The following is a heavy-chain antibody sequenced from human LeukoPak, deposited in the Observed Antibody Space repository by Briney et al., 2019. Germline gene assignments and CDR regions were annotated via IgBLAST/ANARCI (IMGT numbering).Heavy chain of an antibody. V-gene: IGHV5-51*01. CDR1: GYIFTTSW. J-gene: IGHJ3*02. CDR3: ARLSDYGSGTDAFDI. CDR2: IYPGDSDT. D-gene: IGHD3-10*01. Sequence: GESLKISCKGSGYIFTTSWIGWVRQMPGKGLEWMGIIYPGDSDTRYSPSFQGQVTISADKSISTAYLQWSSLKASDTAMYYCARLSDYGSGTDAFDIWGQGTMVTVSS.